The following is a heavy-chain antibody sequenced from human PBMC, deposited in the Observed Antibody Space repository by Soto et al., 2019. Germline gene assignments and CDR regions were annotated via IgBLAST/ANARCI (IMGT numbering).Heavy chain of an antibody. J-gene: IGHJ3*02. Sequence: QVQLVESGGGVVQPGRSLRLSCAASGFTFSRYGMHWVRQAPGKGLEWVSVIWYDGSDKYHADSVKGRFTISRDNSKNTLYLQMNSLRAEDTAVYYCARGPPTYYYDSRGYHNVLPLEAFDIWGQGTKVTVSS. CDR3: ARGPPTYYYDSRGYHNVLPLEAFDI. CDR1: GFTFSRYG. CDR2: IWYDGSDK. D-gene: IGHD3-22*01. V-gene: IGHV3-33*01.